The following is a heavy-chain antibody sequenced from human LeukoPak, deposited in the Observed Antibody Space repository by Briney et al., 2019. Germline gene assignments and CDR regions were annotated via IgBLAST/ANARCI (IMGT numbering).Heavy chain of an antibody. D-gene: IGHD5-12*01. Sequence: ASVKVSCKASGYTFVDYYLYWVRQAPGQGLEWMGWLNPRSGATNYAQKFQARVTITRDTSINTAYMELSRLRSDDTAVYYCARDHRRGSTGYDMPADWGQGTLVTVSS. CDR1: GYTFVDYY. V-gene: IGHV1-2*02. CDR2: LNPRSGAT. CDR3: ARDHRRGSTGYDMPAD. J-gene: IGHJ4*02.